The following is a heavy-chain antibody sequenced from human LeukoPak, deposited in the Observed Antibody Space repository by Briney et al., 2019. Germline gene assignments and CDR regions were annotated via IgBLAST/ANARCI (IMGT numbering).Heavy chain of an antibody. V-gene: IGHV4-59*10. Sequence: SETLSLTCAVYGGSFSGYYWSWIRQPAGKGLEWIGRIYTSGSTNYNPSLKSRVTMSVDTSKNQFSLKLSSVTAADTAVYYCARNIGDYDFWSGYEIQWFDPWGQGTLVTVSS. CDR2: IYTSGST. CDR1: GGSFSGYY. J-gene: IGHJ5*02. CDR3: ARNIGDYDFWSGYEIQWFDP. D-gene: IGHD3-3*01.